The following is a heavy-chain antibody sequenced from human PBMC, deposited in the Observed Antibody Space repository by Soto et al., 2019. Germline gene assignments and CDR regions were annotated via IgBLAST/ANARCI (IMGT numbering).Heavy chain of an antibody. D-gene: IGHD4-17*01. CDR2: INHSGST. CDR1: GGFFIGYY. J-gene: IGHJ4*02. Sequence: SETLSLTCAVYGGFFIGYYWSWIRQPPGKGLEWIGEINHSGSTNYNPSLKSRVTISVDTSKNQFSLKLSSVTAADTAVYYCAFGDYVPYFDYWGQGTLVTVSS. V-gene: IGHV4-34*01. CDR3: AFGDYVPYFDY.